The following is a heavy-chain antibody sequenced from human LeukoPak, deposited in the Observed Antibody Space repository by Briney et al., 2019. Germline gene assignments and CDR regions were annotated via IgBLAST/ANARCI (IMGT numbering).Heavy chain of an antibody. D-gene: IGHD6-19*01. V-gene: IGHV3-23*01. Sequence: PGGSLRLSCAASGFTFSDYYMSWIRQAPGKGLEWVSAISGSGGSTYYADSVKGRFTISRDNSKNTLYLQMNSLRAEDTAVYYCAKDLEQWLAPGDFDYWGQGTLVTVSS. CDR3: AKDLEQWLAPGDFDY. J-gene: IGHJ4*02. CDR2: ISGSGGST. CDR1: GFTFSDYY.